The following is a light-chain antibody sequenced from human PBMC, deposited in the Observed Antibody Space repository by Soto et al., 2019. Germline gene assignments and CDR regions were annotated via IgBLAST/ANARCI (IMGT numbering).Light chain of an antibody. J-gene: IGLJ1*01. CDR3: SSFTSNRIYV. CDR1: SSDIGNYNY. V-gene: IGLV2-11*01. CDR2: DVS. Sequence: QSALTQPRSVSGSPGQSVTISCTGTSSDIGNYNYVSWYQQYPGKAPKLIIYDVSKRPSGIPDRFFGSKFGNTASLTISGLQAEDEADYYCSSFTSNRIYVFGPGTKLTVL.